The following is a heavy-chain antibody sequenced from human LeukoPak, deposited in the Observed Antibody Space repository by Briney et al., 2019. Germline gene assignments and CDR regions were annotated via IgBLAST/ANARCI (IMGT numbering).Heavy chain of an antibody. D-gene: IGHD1-26*01. V-gene: IGHV4-38-2*02. J-gene: IGHJ4*02. CDR3: ARDFFRYSGSYGYFDY. CDR1: GYSISSGYY. Sequence: SETLSLTCTVSGYSISSGYYWGWIRQPPGKGLEWIGSIYYSGSTYYNPSLKSRVTISVDTSKNQFSLKLSSVTAADTAVYYCARDFFRYSGSYGYFDYWGQGTLVTVSS. CDR2: IYYSGST.